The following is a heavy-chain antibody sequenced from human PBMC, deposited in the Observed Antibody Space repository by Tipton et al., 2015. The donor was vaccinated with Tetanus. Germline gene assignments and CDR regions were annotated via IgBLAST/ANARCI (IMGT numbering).Heavy chain of an antibody. V-gene: IGHV4-34*01. CDR2: INHSGST. CDR1: GGSFSGYY. J-gene: IGHJ3*02. CDR3: ARGLSMVNFAPNAFDI. Sequence: TLSLTCAVYGGSFSGYYWSWIRQPPGKGLEWIGEINHSGSTNYNPSLKSRVTISVDTPKNQFSLKLSSVTAADTAVYYCARGLSMVNFAPNAFDIWGQGTMVTVSS. D-gene: IGHD2/OR15-2a*01.